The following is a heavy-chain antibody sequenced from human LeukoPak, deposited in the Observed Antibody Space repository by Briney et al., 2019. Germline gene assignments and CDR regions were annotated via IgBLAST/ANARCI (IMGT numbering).Heavy chain of an antibody. V-gene: IGHV1-18*01. CDR3: ARAVYGNYLLGAFDI. J-gene: IGHJ3*02. Sequence: ASVKVSCKASGYTFTSYGISWVRQAPGQGLEWMGWISAYNGNTNYAQKFQGRVTITADESTSTVYMELSSLRSEDTAVYYCARAVYGNYLLGAFDIWGQGTMVTVSS. CDR2: ISAYNGNT. D-gene: IGHD4-11*01. CDR1: GYTFTSYG.